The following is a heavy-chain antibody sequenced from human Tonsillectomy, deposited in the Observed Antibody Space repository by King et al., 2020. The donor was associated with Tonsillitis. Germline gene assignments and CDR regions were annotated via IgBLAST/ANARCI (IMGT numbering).Heavy chain of an antibody. CDR3: ARDTDQIDYYFDY. Sequence: QLVQSGGGVVQPGRSLRLSCAASGFTFSSYAMHWVRQAPGKGLEWVAVISYDGSNEYYADSVKGRFTISRDNSKNTLYLQMNSLRAEDTAVYYCARDTDQIDYYFDYWGQGTLVTVSS. CDR2: ISYDGSNE. D-gene: IGHD2/OR15-2a*01. V-gene: IGHV3-30*04. J-gene: IGHJ4*02. CDR1: GFTFSSYA.